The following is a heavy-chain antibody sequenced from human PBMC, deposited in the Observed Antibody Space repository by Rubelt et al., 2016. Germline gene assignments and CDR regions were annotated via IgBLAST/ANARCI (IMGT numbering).Heavy chain of an antibody. J-gene: IGHJ4*02. CDR3: ARGDGRFLEWLFDY. CDR2: IYYSGST. Sequence: QLQLQESGPGLVKPSETLSLTCTVSGGSISSSSYYWGWIRQPPGKGLEWIGSIYYSGSTYYNPSLKGRVTISVDTAKNQFSLKLSSGTAADTAVYYCARGDGRFLEWLFDYWGQGTLVTVSS. D-gene: IGHD3-3*01. CDR1: GGSISSSSYY. V-gene: IGHV4-39*07.